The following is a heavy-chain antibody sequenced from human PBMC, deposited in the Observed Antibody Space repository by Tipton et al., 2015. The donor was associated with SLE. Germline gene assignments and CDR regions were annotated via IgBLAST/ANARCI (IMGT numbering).Heavy chain of an antibody. D-gene: IGHD3-10*01. J-gene: IGHJ4*02. CDR3: ARLLGPQEGVQGVINEVDY. CDR1: GGSISSYY. CDR2: IYYTGST. V-gene: IGHV4-59*08. Sequence: TLSLTCTVSGGSISSYYWSWIRQTPGKGLEWIGYIYYTGSTKLNPSLKSRVSISLDTSKNQFSLKLSSVTAADTAVYYCARLLGPQEGVQGVINEVDYWGQGTLVTVSS.